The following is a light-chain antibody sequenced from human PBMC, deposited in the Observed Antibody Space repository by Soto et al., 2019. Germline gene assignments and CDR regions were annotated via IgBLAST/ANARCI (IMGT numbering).Light chain of an antibody. J-gene: IGKJ5*01. CDR2: GAS. CDR1: QSVSSN. V-gene: IGKV3-15*01. Sequence: EIVMTQSPATLSVSPGGRATLSCRASQSVSSNLAWYQQKPVQAPRLLXYGASTRATGIPARFSGSGSGTELTLTISSLQSEDFAAYYCQQYNNWPPITFGQGTRLEIK. CDR3: QQYNNWPPIT.